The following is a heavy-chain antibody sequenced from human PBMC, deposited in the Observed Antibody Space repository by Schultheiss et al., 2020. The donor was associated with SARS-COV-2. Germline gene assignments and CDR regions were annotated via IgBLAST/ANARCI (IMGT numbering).Heavy chain of an antibody. CDR3: ARDGRSGDYYYYGMDV. J-gene: IGHJ6*02. CDR2: IIPIFGTA. V-gene: IGHV1-46*01. CDR1: GYTFTGYY. Sequence: ASVKVSCKASGYTFTGYYMHWVRQAPGQGLEWMGGIIPIFGTAKYAQKFQGRVTMTRDTSTSTVYMELSSLRSEDTAVYYCARDGRSGDYYYYGMDVWGQGTTVTVSS.